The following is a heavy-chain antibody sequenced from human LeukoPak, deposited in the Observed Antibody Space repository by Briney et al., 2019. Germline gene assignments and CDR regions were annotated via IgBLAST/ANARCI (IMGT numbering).Heavy chain of an antibody. D-gene: IGHD3-10*01. CDR1: GFSLSTSGGA. J-gene: IGHJ4*02. V-gene: IGHV2-5*01. CDR3: AHTLGRGVRGLITPPFDY. Sequence: SGPTLVKPTQTLTLTCTFSGFSLSTSGGAVGWIRQPPGKALDWLALIYWNDDKRYSPSLKSRLTITKDTSKNQVVLTMTNMEPVDTTTYYCAHTLGRGVRGLITPPFDYWGQGTLVTVSS. CDR2: IYWNDDK.